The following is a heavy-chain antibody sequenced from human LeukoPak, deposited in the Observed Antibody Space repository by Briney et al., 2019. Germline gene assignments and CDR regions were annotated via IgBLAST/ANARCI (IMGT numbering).Heavy chain of an antibody. CDR1: GGSFSGYY. Sequence: SETLSLTCAVYGGSFSGYYWSWIRQPPGKGLEWVGEINHSGSTNYNPSLKSRVTISVDTSKNQFSLKLSSVTAADTAVYYCARPLLAYSNYDPLGYWGQGTLVTVSS. CDR3: ARPLLAYSNYDPLGY. J-gene: IGHJ4*02. D-gene: IGHD4-11*01. V-gene: IGHV4-34*01. CDR2: INHSGST.